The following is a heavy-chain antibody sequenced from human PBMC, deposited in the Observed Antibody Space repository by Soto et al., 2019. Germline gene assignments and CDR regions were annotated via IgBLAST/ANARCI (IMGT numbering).Heavy chain of an antibody. J-gene: IGHJ4*02. D-gene: IGHD1-1*01. CDR3: ARWRYGDY. CDR1: GYAFTSYG. V-gene: IGHV1-18*01. CDR2: ISAHNGNT. Sequence: QGHLVQSGAEVKKPGASVKVSCKGSGYAFTSYGITWVRQAPGQGLEWMGWISAHNGNTNDAQKLQGRVTVTRDTSTSTAYNERRIIGSGTTSVYYVARWRYGDYWGLGALVTVSS.